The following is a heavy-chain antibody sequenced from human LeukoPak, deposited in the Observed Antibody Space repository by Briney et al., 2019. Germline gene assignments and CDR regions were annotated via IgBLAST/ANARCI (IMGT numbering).Heavy chain of an antibody. Sequence: SGGSLRLSCAASGFTFRSYSMNWVRQAPGKGLEWVSAIDPSSTYIYYADSVKGRFTISRDNAENSLYLQMNSLRAEDTAVYYCARDYYDSSGYFDYWGQGTLVTVSS. CDR2: IDPSSTYI. CDR1: GFTFRSYS. V-gene: IGHV3-21*01. J-gene: IGHJ4*02. D-gene: IGHD3-22*01. CDR3: ARDYYDSSGYFDY.